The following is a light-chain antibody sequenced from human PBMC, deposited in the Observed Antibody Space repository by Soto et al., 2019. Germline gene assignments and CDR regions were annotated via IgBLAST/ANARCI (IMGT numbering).Light chain of an antibody. Sequence: EIVLTQSPGTLSLSPGERATLSCRASQSVSSNYLAWYQQKPGQAPRLLIYDASSRATGIPDRFSGSGSGTDFTLTISRLEPEDFAVYYCQQYGGSPPYTFGQGTKLDIE. CDR1: QSVSSNY. J-gene: IGKJ2*01. CDR2: DAS. CDR3: QQYGGSPPYT. V-gene: IGKV3-20*01.